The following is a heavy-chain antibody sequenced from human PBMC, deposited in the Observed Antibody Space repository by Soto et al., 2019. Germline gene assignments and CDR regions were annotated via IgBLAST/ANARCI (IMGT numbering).Heavy chain of an antibody. D-gene: IGHD3-16*02. CDR1: GFTFNSHW. V-gene: IGHV3-7*05. J-gene: IGHJ4*02. CDR2: VKQDESEK. Sequence: GSLRLSCVGSGFTFNSHWMSLVRQAPGKGPEWVANVKQDESEKNYVDSVKGRFTIFRDNAQNSLYLEMNSLRAEDTAVYYCATTFYLEGSSYRPLDCWGQGTLVTVSS. CDR3: ATTFYLEGSSYRPLDC.